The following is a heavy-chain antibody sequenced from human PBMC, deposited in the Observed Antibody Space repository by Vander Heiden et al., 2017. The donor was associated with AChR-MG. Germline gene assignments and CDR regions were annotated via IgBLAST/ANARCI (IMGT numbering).Heavy chain of an antibody. CDR2: IPGSGGTT. Sequence: EVQLLESGGGLVQPGGSLRLSCVAPGFTFSSEAMNWVRQAPGQGLEWVSAIPGSGGTTYYADSVKGRFTISRDNSKNTLYLQMNSLGAEDTAIYYCARGDFSVPPPNLFDYWGQGTLVTVSS. CDR3: ARGDFSVPPPNLFDY. V-gene: IGHV3-23*01. D-gene: IGHD3-16*01. CDR1: GFTFSSEA. J-gene: IGHJ4*02.